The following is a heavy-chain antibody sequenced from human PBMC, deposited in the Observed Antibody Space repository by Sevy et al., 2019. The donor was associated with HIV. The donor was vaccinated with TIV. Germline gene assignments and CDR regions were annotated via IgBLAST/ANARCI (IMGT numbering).Heavy chain of an antibody. V-gene: IGHV4-59*01. CDR1: GGSISSYY. Sequence: SETLSLTCTVSGGSISSYYWSWIRQPPGKGLEWIGYIYYSGSTNYNPSLKSRVTISVDTSENQFSLKLSSVTAADTAVYYCARQQLTLVIDYWGQGTLVTVSS. D-gene: IGHD6-13*01. J-gene: IGHJ4*02. CDR2: IYYSGST. CDR3: ARQQLTLVIDY.